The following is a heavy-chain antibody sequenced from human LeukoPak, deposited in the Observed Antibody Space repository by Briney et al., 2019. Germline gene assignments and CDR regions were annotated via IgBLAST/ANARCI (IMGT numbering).Heavy chain of an antibody. CDR3: ARGNGGYDIDY. CDR2: INPNSGGT. J-gene: IGHJ4*02. Sequence: ASVKVSCKVSGYTLTELSMHWVRQAPGQGLEWMGWINPNSGGTNYAQKFQGRVTMTRDTSISTAYMELSRLRSDDTAVYYCARGNGGYDIDYWGQGTLVTVSS. D-gene: IGHD5-12*01. CDR1: GYTLTELS. V-gene: IGHV1-2*02.